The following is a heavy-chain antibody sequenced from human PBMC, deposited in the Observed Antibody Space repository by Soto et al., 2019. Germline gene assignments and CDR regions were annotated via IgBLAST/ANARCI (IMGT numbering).Heavy chain of an antibody. CDR1: GFTFSSYG. Sequence: QVQLVESGGGVVQPGRSLRLSCAASGFTFSSYGMHWVRQAPGKGLEWVAVIWYDGSNKYYADSVKGRFTISRDNSKNTLYLQMNSLRAEDTAVYYCARVGSSGYDYYYYYMDVWGEGTTVTVSS. CDR2: IWYDGSNK. CDR3: ARVGSSGYDYYYYYMDV. J-gene: IGHJ6*03. V-gene: IGHV3-33*01. D-gene: IGHD5-12*01.